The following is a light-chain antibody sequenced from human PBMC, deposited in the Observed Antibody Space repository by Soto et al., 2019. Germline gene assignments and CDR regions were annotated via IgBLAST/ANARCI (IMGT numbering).Light chain of an antibody. CDR2: EVS. J-gene: IGLJ1*01. CDR1: SSDVGGYNY. V-gene: IGLV2-14*01. CDR3: SSFTGSSAHV. Sequence: QSALTQPASVSGSPGQSITISCTGTSSDVGGYNYVSWYQQQSGKAPKLMIHEVSNRPSGVSNRFSGSKSGNTASLTISGLQAEDAADYSCSSFTGSSAHVFGTGTKVTVL.